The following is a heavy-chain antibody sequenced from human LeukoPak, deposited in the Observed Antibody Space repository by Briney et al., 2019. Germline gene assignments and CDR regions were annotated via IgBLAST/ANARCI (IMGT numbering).Heavy chain of an antibody. CDR2: INHSGST. J-gene: IGHJ4*02. CDR1: GGSFSGYY. V-gene: IGHV4-34*01. Sequence: PSETLSLTCAVYGGSFSGYYWSWIRQPPGKGLEWIGEINHSGSTNYNPSLKSRVTISVDTSKNQFSLKLSSVTAADTAVYYCARYCSSTSCYGFDYWGQGTLVTVSS. CDR3: ARYCSSTSCYGFDY. D-gene: IGHD2-2*01.